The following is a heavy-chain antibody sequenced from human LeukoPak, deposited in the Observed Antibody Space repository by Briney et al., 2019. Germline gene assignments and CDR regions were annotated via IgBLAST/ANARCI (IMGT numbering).Heavy chain of an antibody. CDR2: IYYSGST. D-gene: IGHD6-19*01. CDR3: ARDGDGSGPWESALDY. V-gene: IGHV4-39*07. CDR1: GGSISSSSYY. J-gene: IGHJ4*02. Sequence: PSETLSLTCTASGGSISSSSYYWGWIRQPPGTGLEWIGSIYYSGSTYYNPSLKSRVTISVDTSNNQFSLKLSSVTAADTAVYYCARDGDGSGPWESALDYWGQGTLVTVSS.